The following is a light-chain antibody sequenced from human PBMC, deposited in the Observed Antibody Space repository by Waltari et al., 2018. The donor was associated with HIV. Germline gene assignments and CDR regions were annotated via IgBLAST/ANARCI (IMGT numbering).Light chain of an antibody. CDR2: GAS. CDR3: QQYDGSST. Sequence: EIVLTQSPGTLSLSPGERATLSCRASQSVSRSYLAWYQQKPGQAPRLLIYGASTRATGTPDRFSCSVSGTDFTLTINRLEPEDFAVYYCQQYDGSSTFGGGTKVEIK. V-gene: IGKV3-20*01. J-gene: IGKJ4*01. CDR1: QSVSRSY.